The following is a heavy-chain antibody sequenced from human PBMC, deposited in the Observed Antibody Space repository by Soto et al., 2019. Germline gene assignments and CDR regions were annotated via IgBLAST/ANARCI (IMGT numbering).Heavy chain of an antibody. CDR2: ITSSGSTM. V-gene: IGHV3-48*03. CDR1: GFTFSSYE. Sequence: GGSLRLSCAASGFTFSSYEMNWVRQAPGKGLEWLSYITSSGSTMYYADSVKGRFTISRDNVKNSLHLQMNSLRAEDTAVYYCARASTAMGYFYYGMDVWGQGTTVTVSS. CDR3: ARASTAMGYFYYGMDV. D-gene: IGHD5-18*01. J-gene: IGHJ6*02.